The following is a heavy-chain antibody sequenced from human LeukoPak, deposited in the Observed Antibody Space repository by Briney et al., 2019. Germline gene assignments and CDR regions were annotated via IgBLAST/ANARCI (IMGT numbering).Heavy chain of an antibody. Sequence: GGSLRLSCAASGFTFSSYSMNWVRQAPGKGLEWVSSISSSSSYIYYADSVKGRFTISRDNAKNSLYLQMNSLRAEDTAVYYCARDRPTYYYGSGSYNFDYWGQGTLVTVSS. V-gene: IGHV3-21*01. CDR2: ISSSSSYI. CDR1: GFTFSSYS. J-gene: IGHJ4*02. CDR3: ARDRPTYYYGSGSYNFDY. D-gene: IGHD3-10*01.